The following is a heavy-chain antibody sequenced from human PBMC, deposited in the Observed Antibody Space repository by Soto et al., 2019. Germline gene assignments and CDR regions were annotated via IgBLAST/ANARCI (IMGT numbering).Heavy chain of an antibody. CDR2: IYYSGST. CDR1: GGSISSGDYY. Sequence: LTCTVSGGSISSGDYYWSWIRQPPGKGLEWIGYIYYSGSTYYNPSLKSRVTISVDTSKNQFSLKLSSVTAADTAVYYCARDRSGNYYAMDVWGQGTTVTVSS. V-gene: IGHV4-30-4*01. J-gene: IGHJ6*02. CDR3: ARDRSGNYYAMDV. D-gene: IGHD1-26*01.